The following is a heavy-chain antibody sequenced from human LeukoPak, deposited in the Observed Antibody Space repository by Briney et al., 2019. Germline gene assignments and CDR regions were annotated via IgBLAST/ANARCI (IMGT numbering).Heavy chain of an antibody. V-gene: IGHV4-34*01. CDR3: ARGSMAARLNWFDP. J-gene: IGHJ5*02. D-gene: IGHD6-6*01. CDR2: INHSGST. Sequence: SETLSLTCAVYGGSFSGYYWSWIRQPPGKGLEWIGEINHSGSTNYNPSLKSRVTISVDTSKNQFSLKLSSVTAADTAVYYCARGSMAARLNWFDPWGQGTLVTVSS. CDR1: GGSFSGYY.